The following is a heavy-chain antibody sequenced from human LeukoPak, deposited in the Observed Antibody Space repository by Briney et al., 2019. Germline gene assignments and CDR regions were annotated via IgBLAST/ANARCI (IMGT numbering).Heavy chain of an antibody. Sequence: SETPSLTCAVYGGSFSGYYWSWIRQPPGKGLEWIGEINHSGSTNYNPSLKSRVTISVDTSKNQFSLKLSSVTAADTAVYYCARGMVARYYDSSGYQGGPYFDYWGQGTLVTVSS. J-gene: IGHJ4*02. CDR2: INHSGST. D-gene: IGHD3-22*01. CDR1: GGSFSGYY. V-gene: IGHV4-34*01. CDR3: ARGMVARYYDSSGYQGGPYFDY.